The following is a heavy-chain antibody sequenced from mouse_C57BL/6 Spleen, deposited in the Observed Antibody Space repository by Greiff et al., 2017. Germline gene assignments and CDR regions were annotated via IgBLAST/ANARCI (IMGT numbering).Heavy chain of an antibody. V-gene: IGHV1-18*01. CDR3: ARIYYYGSSYYFDY. CDR2: INPNNGGT. D-gene: IGHD1-1*01. Sequence: VQLQQSGPELVKPGASVKIPCKASGYTFTDYNMDWVKQSHGKSLEWIGDINPNNGGTIYNQKFKGKATLTVDKSSSTAYMKLRSLTSEDTAVYYCARIYYYGSSYYFDYWGQGTTLTVSS. CDR1: GYTFTDYN. J-gene: IGHJ2*01.